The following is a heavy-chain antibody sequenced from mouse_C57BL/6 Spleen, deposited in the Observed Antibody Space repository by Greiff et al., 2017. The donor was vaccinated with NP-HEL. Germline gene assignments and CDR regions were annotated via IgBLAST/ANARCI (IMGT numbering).Heavy chain of an antibody. CDR1: GYAFSSSW. CDR3: ARSDYDDYYAMDY. Sequence: QVQLQQSGPELVKPGASVKISCKASGYAFSSSWMNWVKQRPGQGLEWIGRIYPGDGDTNYNGKFKGKATLTADKSSSTAYMQLSSLTSEDSAVYFCARSDYDDYYAMDYWGQGTSVTVSS. J-gene: IGHJ4*01. D-gene: IGHD2-4*01. V-gene: IGHV1-82*01. CDR2: IYPGDGDT.